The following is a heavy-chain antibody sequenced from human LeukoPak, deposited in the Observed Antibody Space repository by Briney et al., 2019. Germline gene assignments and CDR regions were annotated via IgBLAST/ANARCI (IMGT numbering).Heavy chain of an antibody. CDR1: GXTFSSCA. D-gene: IGHD4-17*01. CDR2: ISDGGGTT. V-gene: IGHV3-23*01. J-gene: IGHJ4*02. Sequence: GGSLRLSCAASGXTFSSCAVSWVRQAPGKGLEWVSGISDGGGTTNYADAVKGRFTISRDKSKNTLFLQMNSLRAEDTAVYYCAKSYGDYLGYFDSWGQGTLVTVSS. CDR3: AKSYGDYLGYFDS.